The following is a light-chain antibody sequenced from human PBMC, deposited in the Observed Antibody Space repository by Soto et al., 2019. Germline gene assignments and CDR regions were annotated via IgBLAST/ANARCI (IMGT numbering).Light chain of an antibody. CDR1: QSISKY. Sequence: DILMTQSPSSLSASVGDRATLTCRATQSISKYLNWYQQKPGTAPRLLIYATSTLQSGVPSRFSGSGSGTDFTLTINSLQPEDFATYYCQQAYDIPRTFGQGTKVDIK. J-gene: IGKJ1*01. CDR2: ATS. CDR3: QQAYDIPRT. V-gene: IGKV1-39*01.